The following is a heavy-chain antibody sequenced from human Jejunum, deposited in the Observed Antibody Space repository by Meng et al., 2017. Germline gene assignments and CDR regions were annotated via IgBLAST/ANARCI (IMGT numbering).Heavy chain of an antibody. CDR1: GGSIGTAGSY. Sequence: HLQLQEPGPGLVKPSETLSLTGAVSGGSIGTAGSYWGWIRQSPGKGLEWIGSIFYSGTTYYNPSLKSRVTISIDTSKNQFSLKMNSVTAADTAVYYCARDTAGFGPWGQGTLVTVSS. CDR2: IFYSGTT. D-gene: IGHD6-13*01. CDR3: ARDTAGFGP. J-gene: IGHJ5*02. V-gene: IGHV4-39*07.